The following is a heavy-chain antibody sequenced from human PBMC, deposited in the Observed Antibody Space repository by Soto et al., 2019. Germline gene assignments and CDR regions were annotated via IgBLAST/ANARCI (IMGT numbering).Heavy chain of an antibody. V-gene: IGHV3-9*01. Sequence: PGGSLRLSCAASGFTFDDYAMHWVRQAPGKGLEWVSGISWNSGSIGYADSVKGRFTISRDNAKNSLYLQMNSLRAEDTALYYCAKDSYYGSGSFKDMDVWGQGTTVTVPS. D-gene: IGHD3-10*01. CDR3: AKDSYYGSGSFKDMDV. J-gene: IGHJ6*02. CDR2: ISWNSGSI. CDR1: GFTFDDYA.